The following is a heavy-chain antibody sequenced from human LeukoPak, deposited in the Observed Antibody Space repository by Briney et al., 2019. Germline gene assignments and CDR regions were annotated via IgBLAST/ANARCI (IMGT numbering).Heavy chain of an antibody. D-gene: IGHD3-10*01. CDR1: GGSISSYY. J-gene: IGHJ5*02. CDR2: IYYSGST. V-gene: IGHV4-59*01. Sequence: SETLSLTCTVSGGSISSYYWSWIRQPPGKGLEWIGYIYYSGSTNCNPSLKSRVTISVDTSKNQFSLKLSSVTAADTAVYYCARERGNYYGSGSLNWFDPWGQGTLVTVSS. CDR3: ARERGNYYGSGSLNWFDP.